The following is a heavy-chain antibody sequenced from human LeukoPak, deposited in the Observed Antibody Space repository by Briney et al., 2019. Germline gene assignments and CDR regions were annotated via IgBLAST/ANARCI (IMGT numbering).Heavy chain of an antibody. Sequence: SETLSLTCTVSGDSIYSGNYYWSWIRQPAGKGLEWIGRIYSSGTTIYNPSLKSRVTISVDTSKNQFSLKLSSVTAADTAVYYCARGGWNKFDYWGQGTLVTVSS. CDR3: ARGGWNKFDY. D-gene: IGHD3-22*01. CDR1: GDSIYSGNYY. V-gene: IGHV4-61*02. J-gene: IGHJ4*02. CDR2: IYSSGTT.